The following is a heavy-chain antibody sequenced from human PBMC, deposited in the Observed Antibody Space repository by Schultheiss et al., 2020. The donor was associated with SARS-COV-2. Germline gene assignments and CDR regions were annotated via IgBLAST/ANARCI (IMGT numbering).Heavy chain of an antibody. Sequence: ASVKVSCKASGGTFSSYTISWVRQAPGQGLEWMGRINPNSGGTNYAQKFQGRVTMTRDTSISTAYMELSRLRSDDTAVYYCARDPYSSGWYWSFDYWGQGTLVTVSS. CDR3: ARDPYSSGWYWSFDY. CDR2: INPNSGGT. CDR1: GGTFSSYT. J-gene: IGHJ4*02. V-gene: IGHV1-2*02. D-gene: IGHD6-19*01.